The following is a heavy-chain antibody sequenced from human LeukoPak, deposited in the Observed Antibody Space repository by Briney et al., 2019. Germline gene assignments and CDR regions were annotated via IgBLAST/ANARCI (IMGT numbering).Heavy chain of an antibody. D-gene: IGHD5-24*01. CDR3: AKSGYNRFDY. CDR1: GFTFNNYG. CDR2: IRYDGSNK. J-gene: IGHJ4*02. Sequence: PGGSLRLSCAGSGFTFNNYGMNWVRQAPGKGLEWVTFIRYDGSNKYYADSVKGRFTISRDNSKNTLHLQMNSLRAEDTAVYYCAKSGYNRFDYWGQGTRVTVSS. V-gene: IGHV3-30*02.